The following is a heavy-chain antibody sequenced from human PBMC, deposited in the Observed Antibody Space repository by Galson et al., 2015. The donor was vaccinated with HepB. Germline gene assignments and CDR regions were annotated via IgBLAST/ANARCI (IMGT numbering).Heavy chain of an antibody. CDR3: ARGPSSGYYLGTH. Sequence: SVKVSCKASGGTFSSYAISWVRQAPGQGLEWMGGIIPIFGTANYAQKFQGRVTITADESTSTAYMELSSLRSEDTAVYYCARGPSSGYYLGTHWGQGTLVTVSS. D-gene: IGHD3-22*01. J-gene: IGHJ1*01. V-gene: IGHV1-69*13. CDR2: IIPIFGTA. CDR1: GGTFSSYA.